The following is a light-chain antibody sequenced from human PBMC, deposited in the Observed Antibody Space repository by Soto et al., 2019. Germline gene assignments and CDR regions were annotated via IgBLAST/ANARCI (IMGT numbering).Light chain of an antibody. CDR3: QQYYYWPPYT. CDR2: GAS. J-gene: IGKJ2*01. Sequence: IVMTQSPATLSVSPGERATLSCRAIQSVSSTYLAWYQQKPGQAPRPLIYGASIRATGIPARFSASGSGTEFTLTISSLQSEDSAVYFCQQYYYWPPYTFGQGTKVDIK. V-gene: IGKV3-15*01. CDR1: QSVSSTY.